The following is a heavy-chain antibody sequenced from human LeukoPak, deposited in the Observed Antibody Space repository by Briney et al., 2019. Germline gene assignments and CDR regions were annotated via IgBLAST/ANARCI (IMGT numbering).Heavy chain of an antibody. CDR1: GFTFSSYS. CDR2: ISSSSSYI. V-gene: IGHV3-21*01. D-gene: IGHD2-21*02. Sequence: TGGSLRLSCAASGFTFSSYSMNWVRQAPGKGLEWVSSISSSSSYIYYADSVKGRFTISRDNAKNSLYLQMNSLRAEDTAVYYCARDTYCGGDCYPGWFGPWGQGTLVTVSS. CDR3: ARDTYCGGDCYPGWFGP. J-gene: IGHJ5*02.